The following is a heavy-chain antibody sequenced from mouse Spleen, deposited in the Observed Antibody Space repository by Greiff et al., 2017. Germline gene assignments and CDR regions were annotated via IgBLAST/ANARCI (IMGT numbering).Heavy chain of an antibody. CDR1: GYTFTSYW. CDR2: IDPSDSET. CDR3: ARGPGYFDY. V-gene: IGHV1-52*01. Sequence: QVQLQQPGAELGRPGSSVKLSCKASGYTFTSYWMHWVKQRPIQGLEWIGNIDPSDSETHYNQKFKDKATFTVDKSSSTAYMQLSSLTSEDSAVYYCARGPGYFDYWGQGTTLTVSS. J-gene: IGHJ2*01.